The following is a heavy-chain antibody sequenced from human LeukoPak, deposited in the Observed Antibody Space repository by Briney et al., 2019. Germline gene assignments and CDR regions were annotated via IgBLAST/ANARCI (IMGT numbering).Heavy chain of an antibody. CDR1: GFSLSNHG. D-gene: IGHD5-12*01. J-gene: IGHJ4*02. Sequence: GGSLRLSCEASGFSLSNHGMSWVRQAPGKGLEWVSGISPGGGPTYYADSVKGRFTISRDDSKNTLYLQMKNLRAEDTAVYYCAKDGAWLRFDDWGQGILVTVSS. CDR2: ISPGGGPT. CDR3: AKDGAWLRFDD. V-gene: IGHV3-23*01.